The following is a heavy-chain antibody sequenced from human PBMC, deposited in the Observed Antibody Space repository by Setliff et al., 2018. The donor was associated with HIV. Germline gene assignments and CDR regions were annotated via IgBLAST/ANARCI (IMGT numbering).Heavy chain of an antibody. Sequence: GASVKVSCKASGYTFTTYDINWVRQATGQGLEWMGWMNPNSGNTGYAEGVQGRVTMTRDTSISTVYMELTSLRSEDMAVYYCARDLVVVAPYYGFDPWGQGTLVTVSS. D-gene: IGHD2-15*01. V-gene: IGHV1-8*02. J-gene: IGHJ5*02. CDR1: GYTFTTYD. CDR2: MNPNSGNT. CDR3: ARDLVVVAPYYGFDP.